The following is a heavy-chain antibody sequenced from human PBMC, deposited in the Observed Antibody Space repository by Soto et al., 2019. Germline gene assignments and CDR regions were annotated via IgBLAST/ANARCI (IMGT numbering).Heavy chain of an antibody. Sequence: SETLSLTCAVSGGSISHYYWSWIRQPPGKRLEWIGYIYYSGSTNYNPSLKSRVTISEDMSKNQFSLNLRSVTAADTAVYYCARNRLEDAFDIWGRGTMVTVSS. CDR3: ARNRLEDAFDI. J-gene: IGHJ3*02. CDR1: GGSISHYY. CDR2: IYYSGST. V-gene: IGHV4-59*01.